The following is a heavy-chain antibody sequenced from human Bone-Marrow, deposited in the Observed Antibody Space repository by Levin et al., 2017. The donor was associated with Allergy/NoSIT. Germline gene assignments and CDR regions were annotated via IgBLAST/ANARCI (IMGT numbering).Heavy chain of an antibody. Sequence: SVKVSCKASGGTFSSYAISWVRQAPGQGLEWMGGIIPIFGTANYAQKFQGRVTITADESTSTAYMELSSLRSEDTAVYYCASRNSGYDGNYFDYWGQGTLVTVSS. CDR2: IIPIFGTA. CDR3: ASRNSGYDGNYFDY. V-gene: IGHV1-69*13. J-gene: IGHJ4*02. CDR1: GGTFSSYA. D-gene: IGHD5-12*01.